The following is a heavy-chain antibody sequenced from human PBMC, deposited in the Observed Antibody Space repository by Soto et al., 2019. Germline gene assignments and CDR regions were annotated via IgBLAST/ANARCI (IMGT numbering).Heavy chain of an antibody. Sequence: SDTLALTCAVSGGSITSGADDWTWIRQHPGKGLEWIAYIHYSGRTSFNPSLKTRITISVDTSNNQFSLKLSSVTAADTAVYYSARGPSLEWLFPPQFDYWGQGTLVTVSP. V-gene: IGHV4-31*11. CDR3: ARGPSLEWLFPPQFDY. CDR2: IHYSGRT. D-gene: IGHD3-3*01. CDR1: GGSITSGADD. J-gene: IGHJ4*02.